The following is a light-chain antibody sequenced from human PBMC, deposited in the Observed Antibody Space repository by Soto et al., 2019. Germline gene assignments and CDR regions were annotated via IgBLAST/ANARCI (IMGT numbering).Light chain of an antibody. CDR1: SSDVGSHNL. CDR2: EAS. J-gene: IGLJ1*01. V-gene: IGLV2-23*01. CDR3: CSNAAGSTYV. Sequence: QSVLTQPASVSGSPGQSITISCTGTSSDVGSHNLVSWYQQFPGKAPKLIIFEASRRPSGVSNRFSGSKSGSTASLTISGLQAEDEADYYCCSNAAGSTYVFGSGTKVTVL.